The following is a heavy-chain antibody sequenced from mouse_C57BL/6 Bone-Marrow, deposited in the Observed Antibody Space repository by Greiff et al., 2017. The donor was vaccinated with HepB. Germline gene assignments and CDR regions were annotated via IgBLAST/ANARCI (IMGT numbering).Heavy chain of an antibody. Sequence: EVQLQESGPGLVKPSQTVFLTCTVTGISITTGNYRWSWIRQFPGNKLEWIGYIYYSGTITYNPSLTSRTTITRDTPKNQFFLEMNSLTAEDTATYYGARDVGYYDYDWYFDVWGTGTTVTVSS. CDR3: ARDVGYYDYDWYFDV. D-gene: IGHD2-4*01. V-gene: IGHV3-5*01. CDR1: GISITTGNYR. J-gene: IGHJ1*03. CDR2: IYYSGTI.